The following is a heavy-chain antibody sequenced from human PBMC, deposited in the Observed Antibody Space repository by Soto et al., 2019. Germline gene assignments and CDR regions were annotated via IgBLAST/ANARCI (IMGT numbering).Heavy chain of an antibody. Sequence: SETLSLTCTVSDDSFRGAEYYWSWIRQPLGKGPGWIGYTYYNGDTKYNPALRSRVTMSEDTSKNQFSLRLSSVTAADTAVYFCARGPAYIDGWRTFDLWGRGILVTVSS. V-gene: IGHV4-61*08. CDR2: TYYNGDT. CDR1: DDSFRGAEYY. D-gene: IGHD6-19*01. CDR3: ARGPAYIDGWRTFDL. J-gene: IGHJ4*02.